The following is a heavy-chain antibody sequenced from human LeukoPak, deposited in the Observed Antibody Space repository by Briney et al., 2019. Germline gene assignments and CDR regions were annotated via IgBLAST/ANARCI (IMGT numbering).Heavy chain of an antibody. J-gene: IGHJ4*02. V-gene: IGHV3-43D*04. CDR1: GFTFDGYA. Sequence: GGSLRLSCAASGFTFDGYAMHWVRQAPGKGVKWVSNISCNGGSTYYADSVKGRFTISRDNSKNSLYLQMNSLRAEDTALYYCAKARPGIAAPLDYWGQGTLVTVSS. CDR2: ISCNGGST. D-gene: IGHD6-13*01. CDR3: AKARPGIAAPLDY.